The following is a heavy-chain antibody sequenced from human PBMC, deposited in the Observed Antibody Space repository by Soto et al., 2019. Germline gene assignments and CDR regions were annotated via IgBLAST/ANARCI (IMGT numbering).Heavy chain of an antibody. V-gene: IGHV3-30-3*01. CDR3: ASGQYSSSWLYYYYGMDV. CDR1: GFTFSSYA. D-gene: IGHD6-13*01. J-gene: IGHJ6*02. Sequence: GGSLRLSCAASGFTFSSYAMHWVRQAPGKGLEWVAVISYDGSNKYYADSVKGRFTISRDNSKNTLYLQMNSLRAEDTAVYYCASGQYSSSWLYYYYGMDVWGQGTTVTVSS. CDR2: ISYDGSNK.